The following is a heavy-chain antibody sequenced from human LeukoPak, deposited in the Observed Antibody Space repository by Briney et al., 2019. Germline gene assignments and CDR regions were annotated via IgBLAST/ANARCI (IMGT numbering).Heavy chain of an antibody. D-gene: IGHD5-24*01. J-gene: IGHJ1*01. V-gene: IGHV1-18*01. CDR3: ARESPSRWLQFTLQH. CDR1: GYTLTSYG. CDR2: ISAYNGNT. Sequence: GASVKVSCKASGYTLTSYGISWVRQAPGQGLEWMGWISAYNGNTNYAQKLQGRVTMTTDTSTSTAYMELSSLRSEDTAVYYCARESPSRWLQFTLQHXXXXTLVXVSS.